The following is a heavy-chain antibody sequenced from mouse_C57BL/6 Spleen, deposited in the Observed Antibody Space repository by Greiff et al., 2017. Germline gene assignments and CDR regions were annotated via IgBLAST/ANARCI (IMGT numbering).Heavy chain of an antibody. CDR1: GFTFSSYG. D-gene: IGHD2-4*01. V-gene: IGHV5-6*02. Sequence: EVMLVESGGDLVKPGGSLKLSCAASGFTFSSYGMSWVRQTPDKRLEWVATISSGGSYTYYPDSVKGRFTISRDNAKNTLYLQMSSLKSEDTAMYYWAKGRYYDYDYAMDYWGQGTSVTVSS. CDR3: AKGRYYDYDYAMDY. CDR2: ISSGGSYT. J-gene: IGHJ4*01.